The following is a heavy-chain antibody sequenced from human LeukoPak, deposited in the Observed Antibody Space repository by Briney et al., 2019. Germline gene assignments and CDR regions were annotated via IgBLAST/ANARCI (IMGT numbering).Heavy chain of an antibody. Sequence: SETLSLTCTVSGGSISSSSYYWGWIRQPPGKGLEWIGSIYYSGSTYYNPSLKSRVTISVGTSKNQFSLKLSSVTAADTAVYYCARLGVGAFDIWGQGTMVTVSS. CDR3: ARLGVGAFDI. V-gene: IGHV4-39*01. J-gene: IGHJ3*02. D-gene: IGHD2-15*01. CDR2: IYYSGST. CDR1: GGSISSSSYY.